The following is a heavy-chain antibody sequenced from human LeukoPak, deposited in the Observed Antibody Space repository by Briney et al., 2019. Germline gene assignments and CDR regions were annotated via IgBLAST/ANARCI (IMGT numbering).Heavy chain of an antibody. CDR2: ISDSGSP. J-gene: IGHJ4*02. V-gene: IGHV4-39*01. Sequence: SGTLSLTCTVSGGSISSSIYYWGWIRQPPGKGLEWIGGISDSGSPNYNPSLKSRLTISVDTSKTQFSLKLSSVTAADTAMYYCAGAPNPSYFDYWGQGPLVAV. D-gene: IGHD2-8*01. CDR3: AGAPNPSYFDY. CDR1: GGSISSSIYY.